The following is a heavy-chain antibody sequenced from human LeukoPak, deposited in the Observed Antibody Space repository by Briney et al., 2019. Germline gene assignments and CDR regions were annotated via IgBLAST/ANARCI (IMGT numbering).Heavy chain of an antibody. CDR2: IYYSGST. Sequence: PSETLSLTCTVSGGSISSYYWSWIRQPPGKGLEWIGYIYYSGSTYYNPSLKSRVTISVDTSKNQFSLKLSSVTAADTAVYYCARDRGLTTVTTIPYFDLWGRGTLVTVSS. CDR3: ARDRGLTTVTTIPYFDL. V-gene: IGHV4-59*12. J-gene: IGHJ2*01. D-gene: IGHD4-17*01. CDR1: GGSISSYY.